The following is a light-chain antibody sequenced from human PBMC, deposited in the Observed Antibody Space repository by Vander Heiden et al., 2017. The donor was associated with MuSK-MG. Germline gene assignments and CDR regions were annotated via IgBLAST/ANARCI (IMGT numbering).Light chain of an antibody. CDR3: QQLNSYPYT. V-gene: IGKV1-9*01. J-gene: IGKJ2*01. CDR1: QGISSY. Sequence: DIQLTRSPSLLPPSLGHRVTIPCRASQGISSYLARYPQKPGKAPKLLIYAASTLQSGVPSRFNGRGSGTEFTLTISSLQPEDFATYYCQQLNSYPYTFGQGTKVEIK. CDR2: AAS.